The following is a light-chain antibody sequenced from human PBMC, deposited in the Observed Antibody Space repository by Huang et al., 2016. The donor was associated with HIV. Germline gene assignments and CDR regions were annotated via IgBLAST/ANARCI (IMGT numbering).Light chain of an antibody. CDR2: ATS. CDR3: QQYQSVPWT. J-gene: IGKJ1*01. CDR1: QGISKS. V-gene: IGKV1-NL1*01. Sequence: DIQMTQSPSSLSASVGDRVTIICRASQGISKSLAWYQQKPGKAPKLLLDATSKLESGGPSRCSGSGSGTHYTLTISTLQPEDLATYYCQQYQSVPWTFGQGTKVAI.